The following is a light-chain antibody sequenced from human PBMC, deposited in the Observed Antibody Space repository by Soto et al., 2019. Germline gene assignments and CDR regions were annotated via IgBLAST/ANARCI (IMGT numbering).Light chain of an antibody. V-gene: IGLV2-14*03. CDR3: SSYTGTNTLV. CDR1: SNDVGDYNY. Sequence: QSALTQPASVSGSPGQSITISCTGTSNDVGDYNYVSWYQHHPGKAPKLMIYDVTNRPSGVSNRFSGSKSGNTASLTISGLQAEDEADYFCSSYTGTNTLVFGGGTKLTVL. J-gene: IGLJ2*01. CDR2: DVT.